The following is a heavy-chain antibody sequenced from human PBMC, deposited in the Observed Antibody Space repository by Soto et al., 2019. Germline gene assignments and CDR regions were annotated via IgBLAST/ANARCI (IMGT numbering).Heavy chain of an antibody. D-gene: IGHD2-15*01. CDR3: ARAGYCSGGSCYPNDY. CDR1: GGSFSGYY. Sequence: SETLSLTCAVYGGSFSGYYWSWIRQPPGKGLEWIGEINHSGSTNYNPSLKSRVTISVDTSKNQFSLKLSSVTAADTAVYYCARAGYCSGGSCYPNDYWGQGTLVTVSS. J-gene: IGHJ4*02. V-gene: IGHV4-34*01. CDR2: INHSGST.